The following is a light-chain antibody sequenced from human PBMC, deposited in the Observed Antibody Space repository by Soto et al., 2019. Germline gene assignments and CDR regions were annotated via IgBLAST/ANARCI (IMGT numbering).Light chain of an antibody. CDR3: QQYVSKTT. V-gene: IGKV3-20*01. Sequence: EIVLTQSPGTLSLSPGERATLSCRASQSVSSSYLAWYQQKPGQAPRLLIYGASSRATGISDRFSGSGSGADFILTISGLEPEDFAVYYCQQYVSKTTFGPGTKVDIK. J-gene: IGKJ3*01. CDR2: GAS. CDR1: QSVSSSY.